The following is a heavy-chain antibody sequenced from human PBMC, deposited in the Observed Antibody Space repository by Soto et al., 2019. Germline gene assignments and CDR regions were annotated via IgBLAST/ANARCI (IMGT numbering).Heavy chain of an antibody. CDR1: GFTFSSYA. J-gene: IGHJ4*02. CDR2: ISGSDGST. CDR3: ARRSSGWYFDY. V-gene: IGHV3-23*01. Sequence: EVQLLESGGGLVQPGGSLRLSCAASGFTFSSYAMSWVRQAPGKGLEWVSGISGSDGSTYYADSVKGRFTISRDNSKNTLYLQMNSLRAEDTAVYYCARRSSGWYFDYWGQGTLVTVSS. D-gene: IGHD6-19*01.